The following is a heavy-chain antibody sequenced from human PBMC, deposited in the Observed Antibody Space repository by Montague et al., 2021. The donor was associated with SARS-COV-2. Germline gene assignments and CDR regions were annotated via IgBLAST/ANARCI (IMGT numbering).Heavy chain of an antibody. Sequence: SETLSLTCAVFNGSFSSFYWNWIRQPPGKGLEWIGEISHGGSTYYNSSLKSRVTISVDTSKNQFSLKLSSVTAADTAVYYCARVFPRLLQFDHYFDYWGQGTLVTVSS. D-gene: IGHD5-24*01. CDR2: ISHGGST. J-gene: IGHJ4*02. CDR1: NGSFSSFY. CDR3: ARVFPRLLQFDHYFDY. V-gene: IGHV4-34*01.